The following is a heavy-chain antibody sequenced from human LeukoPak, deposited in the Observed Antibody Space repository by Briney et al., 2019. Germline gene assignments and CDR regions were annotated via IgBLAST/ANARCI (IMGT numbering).Heavy chain of an antibody. Sequence: GGSLRLSCAASGFTFSSYWMSWVRQAPGKGLEWVANIKQDGSEKYYVDSVKGRFTISRDNAKNSLYLQMNSLRAEDTAVYYCARALESQLASFDYWGQGALVTVSS. V-gene: IGHV3-7*01. J-gene: IGHJ4*02. CDR1: GFTFSSYW. D-gene: IGHD6-6*01. CDR3: ARALESQLASFDY. CDR2: IKQDGSEK.